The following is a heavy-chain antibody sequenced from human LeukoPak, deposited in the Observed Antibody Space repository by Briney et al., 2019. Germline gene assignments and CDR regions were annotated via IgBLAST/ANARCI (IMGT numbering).Heavy chain of an antibody. CDR1: GGSFSGYY. Sequence: PSETLSLTCAVYGGSFSGYYWSWIRQPPGKGLEWIGEINHSGSTNYNPSLKSRVTISVDTSKNQFSLKLSSVTAADTAVYYCARVLRLRFGTRIDWFDPWGQGTLVTVSS. V-gene: IGHV4-34*01. CDR3: ARVLRLRFGTRIDWFDP. J-gene: IGHJ5*02. CDR2: INHSGST. D-gene: IGHD3-10*01.